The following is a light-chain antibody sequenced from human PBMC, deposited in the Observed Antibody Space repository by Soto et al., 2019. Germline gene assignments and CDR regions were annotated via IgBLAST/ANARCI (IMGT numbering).Light chain of an antibody. Sequence: DIVMTQSPDSLAVSLGERATINCKSSQSALYSSNNKNYLAWYQQKPGQPPKLLIYWASTRESGVPDRFSGSGSGTDFTHTISSLQAEDVAVYYCQQYYSTPWTFGQGTKVEIK. CDR1: QSALYSSNNKNY. J-gene: IGKJ1*01. CDR3: QQYYSTPWT. CDR2: WAS. V-gene: IGKV4-1*01.